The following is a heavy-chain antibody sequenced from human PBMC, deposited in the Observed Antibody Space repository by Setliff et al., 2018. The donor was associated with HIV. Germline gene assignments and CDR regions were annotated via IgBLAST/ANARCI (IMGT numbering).Heavy chain of an antibody. Sequence: GGSLRLSCAASGFTFSSYAMSWVRQTPEKGLEWVSIITSGGSTYYADSAKGRFIISRDNAKNSLYLQMNSLRAEDTAVYYCARASYYYDSSGWVDYWGQGTLVTVS. D-gene: IGHD3-22*01. J-gene: IGHJ4*02. CDR1: GFTFSSYA. V-gene: IGHV3-23*01. CDR2: ITSGGST. CDR3: ARASYYYDSSGWVDY.